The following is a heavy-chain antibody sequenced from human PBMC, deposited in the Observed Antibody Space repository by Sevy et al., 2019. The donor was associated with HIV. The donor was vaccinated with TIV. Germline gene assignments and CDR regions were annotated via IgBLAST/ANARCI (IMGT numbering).Heavy chain of an antibody. D-gene: IGHD3-3*01. CDR2: ISYDGSSK. CDR3: AKESGSYYDFWSGHDAFDI. Sequence: GGSLRLSCAASGFNFSSYGMHWVRQAPGKGLEWVAVISYDGSSKYYAESVKGRFTISRDNSKNTLYLQMSSRRAEDTAVYYCAKESGSYYDFWSGHDAFDIWGQGTMVTVSS. V-gene: IGHV3-30*18. J-gene: IGHJ3*02. CDR1: GFNFSSYG.